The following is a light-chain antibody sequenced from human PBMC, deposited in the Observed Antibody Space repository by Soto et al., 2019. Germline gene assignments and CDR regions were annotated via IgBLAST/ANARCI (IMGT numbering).Light chain of an antibody. CDR2: GAS. CDR3: QLGD. CDR1: QTMSGDY. V-gene: IGKV3-20*01. J-gene: IGKJ1*01. Sequence: EIVLTQSPGTLSLSPGERATLSCRASQTMSGDYLAWYQQKPGQAPRLLIYGASNRATGIPDRFSGGGSGTDFTLTISRLEPEDFAVYYCQLGDFGQGIKVE.